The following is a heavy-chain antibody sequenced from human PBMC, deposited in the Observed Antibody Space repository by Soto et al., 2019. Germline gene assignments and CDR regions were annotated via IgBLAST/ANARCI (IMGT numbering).Heavy chain of an antibody. D-gene: IGHD3-16*02. Sequence: QVQLVQSGAEVKKPGASVKVSCKASGYTFTSYDINWVRQATGQGLEWMGWMNPNSGNTGYAQKFQGRVTMTRNTSISTAYMELSSLRSEDTAVYYCARSLVFGYPGIDAFDIWGQGTMVTVSS. CDR3: ARSLVFGYPGIDAFDI. J-gene: IGHJ3*02. CDR1: GYTFTSYD. V-gene: IGHV1-8*01. CDR2: MNPNSGNT.